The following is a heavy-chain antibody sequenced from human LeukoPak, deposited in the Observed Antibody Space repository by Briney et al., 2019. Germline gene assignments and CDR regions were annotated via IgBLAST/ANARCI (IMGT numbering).Heavy chain of an antibody. CDR2: INPNSGGT. CDR1: GYTFTGYY. V-gene: IGHV1-2*02. CDR3: ARESDTAMVFDY. Sequence: ASVKVSFKASGYTFTGYYMHWVRQAPGQGLEWMGWINPNSGGTNYAQKFQGRVTMTRDTSISTAYMELGRLRSDDTAVYYCARESDTAMVFDYWGQGTLVTVSS. D-gene: IGHD5-18*01. J-gene: IGHJ4*02.